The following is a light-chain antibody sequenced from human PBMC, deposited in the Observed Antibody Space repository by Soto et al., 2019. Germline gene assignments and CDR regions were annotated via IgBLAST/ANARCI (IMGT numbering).Light chain of an antibody. Sequence: EIVLTQSAATMSLSAGERANLSCGPSQSVRSNLARYQQKPGQAPRLLIYGASTRATGIPATFSGSGSGTQFTLTISSLQSEDFAVYYCQQYNNWPAITLGQGTRLEIK. J-gene: IGKJ5*01. CDR3: QQYNNWPAIT. CDR1: QSVRSN. CDR2: GAS. V-gene: IGKV3D-15*01.